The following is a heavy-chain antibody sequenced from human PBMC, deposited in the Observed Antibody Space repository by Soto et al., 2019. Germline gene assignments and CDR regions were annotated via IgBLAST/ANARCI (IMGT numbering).Heavy chain of an antibody. Sequence: QLQQSGAGLLKPSETLSLTCVVSGGSFSTYYYNWIRQSPGKGLEWIGEINHSGSNNYSPSLKGQVPRSLDRSKTQFSLRRTSGTAGATAVYYWARGGSNDPQVALNIGGRGTMVTVS. J-gene: IGHJ3*02. CDR1: GGSFSTYY. CDR3: ARGGSNDPQVALNI. D-gene: IGHD1-26*01. CDR2: INHSGSN. V-gene: IGHV4-34*01.